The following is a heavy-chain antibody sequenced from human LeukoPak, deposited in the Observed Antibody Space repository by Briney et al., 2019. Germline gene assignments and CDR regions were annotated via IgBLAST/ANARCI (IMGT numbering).Heavy chain of an antibody. CDR2: ISSSGSTI. CDR1: GFTFSSYE. Sequence: PGGSLRLSCAASGFTFSSYEMNWVRQAPGKGLEWVSYISSSGSTIYYADSVKGRFTISRDNAKNSLYLQMNSLRAEDTAVYYCAKFRRIAVAGGSDYWGQGTLVTVSS. D-gene: IGHD6-19*01. J-gene: IGHJ4*02. CDR3: AKFRRIAVAGGSDY. V-gene: IGHV3-48*03.